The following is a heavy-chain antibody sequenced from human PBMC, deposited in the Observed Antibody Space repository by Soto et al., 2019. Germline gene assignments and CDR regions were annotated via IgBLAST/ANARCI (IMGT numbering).Heavy chain of an antibody. V-gene: IGHV1-18*01. CDR2: ISAYNGNT. CDR1: GYTFTSYG. D-gene: IGHD6-13*01. Sequence: QVQLVQSGAEVKKPGASVKVSCKASGYTFTSYGISWVRQAPGQGLEWMGWISAYNGNTNYAQKLQGRVTMTTDTSTSTACMELRSLRSDDTAVYYCAREPGGPASGLQPAFDYWGQGTLVTVSS. J-gene: IGHJ4*02. CDR3: AREPGGPASGLQPAFDY.